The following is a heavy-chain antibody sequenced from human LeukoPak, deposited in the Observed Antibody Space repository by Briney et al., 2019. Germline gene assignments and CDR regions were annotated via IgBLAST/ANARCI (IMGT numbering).Heavy chain of an antibody. CDR1: GGSFSGYY. V-gene: IGHV4-59*01. Sequence: PSETLSLTCAVYGGSFSGYYWSWIRQPPGKGLEWIGYIYYSGSTNYNPSLKSRVTISVDTSKNQFSLKLSSVTAADTAVYYCARLQKRWYGDYEANFDYWGQGTLVTVSS. CDR3: ARLQKRWYGDYEANFDY. D-gene: IGHD4-17*01. CDR2: IYYSGST. J-gene: IGHJ4*02.